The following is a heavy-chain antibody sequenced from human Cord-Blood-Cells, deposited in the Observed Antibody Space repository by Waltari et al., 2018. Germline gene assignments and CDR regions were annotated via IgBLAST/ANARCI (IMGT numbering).Heavy chain of an antibody. D-gene: IGHD7-27*01. V-gene: IGHV4-39*01. CDR1: GGSISSSSYY. CDR2: IYYSGST. Sequence: QLQLQESGPGLVKPSETLSLTCTVPGGSISSSSYYWGWFRQPPGKGLEWIGSIYYSGSTYYNPSLKSRVTISVDTSKNQFSLKLSSVTAADTAVYYCARPLGIYWYFDLWGRGTLVTVSS. CDR3: ARPLGIYWYFDL. J-gene: IGHJ2*01.